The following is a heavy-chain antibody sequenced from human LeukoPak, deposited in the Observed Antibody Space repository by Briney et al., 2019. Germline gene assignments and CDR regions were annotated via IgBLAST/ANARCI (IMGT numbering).Heavy chain of an antibody. CDR3: ARDSADLDSYGSGSYW. J-gene: IGHJ4*02. CDR1: GYTFTSHG. V-gene: IGHV1-18*01. CDR2: ISAYNGNT. Sequence: ASVKVSCKASGYTFTSHGISWVRQAPGQGLEWMGWISAYNGNTQNPHKLQGRVTMNTDTSTHTASMELRGLPYDQTAVYYFARDSADLDSYGSGSYWWGQGTLVNVSS. D-gene: IGHD3-10*01.